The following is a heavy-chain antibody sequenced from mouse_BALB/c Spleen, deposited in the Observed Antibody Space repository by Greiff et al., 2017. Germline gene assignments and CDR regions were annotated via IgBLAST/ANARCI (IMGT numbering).Heavy chain of an antibody. J-gene: IGHJ4*01. Sequence: EVKLMESGGGLVQPGGSLKLSCAASGFTFSSYGMSWVRQTPDKRLELVATINSNGGSTYYPDSVKGRFTISRDNAKNTLYLQMSSLKSEDTAMYYCARPYYYGSSYKDYYAMDYWGQGTSVTVSS. CDR1: GFTFSSYG. D-gene: IGHD1-1*01. CDR2: INSNGGST. V-gene: IGHV5-6-3*01. CDR3: ARPYYYGSSYKDYYAMDY.